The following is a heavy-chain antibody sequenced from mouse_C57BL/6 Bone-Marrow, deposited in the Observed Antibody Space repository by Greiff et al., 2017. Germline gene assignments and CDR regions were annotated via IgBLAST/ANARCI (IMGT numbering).Heavy chain of an antibody. D-gene: IGHD3-2*02. J-gene: IGHJ3*01. Sequence: VQLQQSGPELVKPGASVKISCKASGYSFTDYNMNWVKQSTGQSLEWIGVINPNYGTTSYNQKFKGKATLTVDQSSSTAYMQLNSLASEDSAVYYGAREGYRSGYGFAYWGQGTLVTVSS. CDR1: GYSFTDYN. CDR3: AREGYRSGYGFAY. V-gene: IGHV1-39*01. CDR2: INPNYGTT.